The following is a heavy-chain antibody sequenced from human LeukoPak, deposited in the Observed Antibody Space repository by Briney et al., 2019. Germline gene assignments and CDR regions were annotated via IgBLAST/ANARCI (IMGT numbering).Heavy chain of an antibody. Sequence: GASLKVSCKASGYTFTSYYIHWVRQAPGQGLEYMGIIRPSGSTAYAQKFQGRVTMTEDTSTDTAYMELSSLRSEDTAVYYCATGLVSKLSVDYWGQGTLVTVSS. D-gene: IGHD3-16*02. J-gene: IGHJ4*02. CDR2: IRPSGST. V-gene: IGHV1-46*01. CDR1: GYTFTSYY. CDR3: ATGLVSKLSVDY.